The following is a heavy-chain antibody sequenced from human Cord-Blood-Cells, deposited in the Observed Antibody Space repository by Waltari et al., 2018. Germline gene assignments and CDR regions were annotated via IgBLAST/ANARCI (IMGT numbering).Heavy chain of an antibody. CDR1: GRSVTAYY. D-gene: IGHD6-6*01. V-gene: IGHV4-34*01. CDR2: INHSGST. J-gene: IGHJ4*02. Sequence: QVQLQQRGAGLLKPSETLSITCAVYGRSVTAYYWSWHRQPPGKGLEWIGEINHSGSTNYNAALKSRVTISVDTSKNQFALKLSSVNAADTAVYYCARGGYSSSSFYYWGQGTLVTVSS. CDR3: ARGGYSSSSFYY.